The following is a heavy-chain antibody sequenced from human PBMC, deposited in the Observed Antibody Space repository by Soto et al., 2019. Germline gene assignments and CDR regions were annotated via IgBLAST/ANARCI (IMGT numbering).Heavy chain of an antibody. CDR2: IIPIFGTP. CDR3: ARYLGGGKVVGISYFYNGMDV. J-gene: IGHJ6*02. D-gene: IGHD1-26*01. CDR1: GGTFSSYA. Sequence: QVQLVQSGAEVKKPGSSVKVSCKASGGTFSSYAISWVRQAPGQGLEWMGGIIPIFGTPNYAQNFQGRVTIIAEKGTSTAYMEVGGLRSEDTAVYYCARYLGGGKVVGISYFYNGMDVCGQGTTVTVYS. V-gene: IGHV1-69*06.